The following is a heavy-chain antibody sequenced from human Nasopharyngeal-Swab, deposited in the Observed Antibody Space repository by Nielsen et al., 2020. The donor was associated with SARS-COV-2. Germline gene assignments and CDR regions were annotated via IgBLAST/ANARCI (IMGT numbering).Heavy chain of an antibody. CDR2: IGGSGDST. Sequence: GGSLRLSCAASGFTLSSYCMNWVRQAPGKGLEWVSSIGGSGDSTFYADSVKGRFTISRDRSKNTLYLQMNSLRVEDTAIYYCAKNRRMVDTYSYDMDVWGKGATVTVSS. J-gene: IGHJ6*03. CDR1: GFTLSSYC. V-gene: IGHV3-23*01. CDR3: AKNRRMVDTYSYDMDV. D-gene: IGHD2-15*01.